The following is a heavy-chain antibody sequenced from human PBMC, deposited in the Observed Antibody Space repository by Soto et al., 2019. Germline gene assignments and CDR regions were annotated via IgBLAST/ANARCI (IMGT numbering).Heavy chain of an antibody. CDR3: AKDENYDSSGYPYYFDY. J-gene: IGHJ4*02. D-gene: IGHD3-22*01. CDR2: ISGSGGST. V-gene: IGHV3-23*01. Sequence: GWSLRLSCASSVFTFISYAMSWVRQAPGKGLEWVSAISGSGGSTYYADSVKGRFTISRDNSKNTLYLQMNSLRAEDTAVYYCAKDENYDSSGYPYYFDYWGQGTLVTVSS. CDR1: VFTFISYA.